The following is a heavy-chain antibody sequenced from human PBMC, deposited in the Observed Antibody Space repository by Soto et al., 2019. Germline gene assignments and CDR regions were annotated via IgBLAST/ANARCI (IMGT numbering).Heavy chain of an antibody. D-gene: IGHD3-16*01. CDR2: ISYDGSNK. Sequence: PEGSLRLSCAASGFTFSSYGMHWVRQAPGKGLEWVAVISYDGSNKYYADSVKGRFTISRDNSKNTLYLQMNSLRAEDTAVYYCAKVRGDYYYYGMDVWGQGTTVTVSS. CDR3: AKVRGDYYYYGMDV. CDR1: GFTFSSYG. V-gene: IGHV3-30*18. J-gene: IGHJ6*02.